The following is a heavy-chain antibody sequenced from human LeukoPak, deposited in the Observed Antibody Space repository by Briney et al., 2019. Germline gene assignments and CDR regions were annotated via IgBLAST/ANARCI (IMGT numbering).Heavy chain of an antibody. Sequence: SVKVSCKASGGTFSSYAISWVRQAPGQGLEWMGRIIPILGIANYAQKFQGRVTITADKSTSTAYMELSSLRSEDTAVYYCAREGPIAVAGYWGQGTLVTVSS. CDR3: AREGPIAVAGY. V-gene: IGHV1-69*04. J-gene: IGHJ4*02. CDR1: GGTFSSYA. CDR2: IIPILGIA. D-gene: IGHD6-19*01.